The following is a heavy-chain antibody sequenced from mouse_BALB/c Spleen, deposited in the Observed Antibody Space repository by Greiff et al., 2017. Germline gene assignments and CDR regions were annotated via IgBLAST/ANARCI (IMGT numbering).Heavy chain of an antibody. CDR2: IDPANGNT. D-gene: IGHD2-4*01. J-gene: IGHJ4*01. V-gene: IGHV14-3*02. Sequence: EVQLQQSGAELVKPGASVKLSCTASGFNIKDTYMHWVKQRPEQGLEWIGRIDPANGNTKYAPKVQGKVTITADNSSNTAYLQLSSLTSEDTAVYYCARNPDYPYAMDYWGQGTSVTVSS. CDR3: ARNPDYPYAMDY. CDR1: GFNIKDTY.